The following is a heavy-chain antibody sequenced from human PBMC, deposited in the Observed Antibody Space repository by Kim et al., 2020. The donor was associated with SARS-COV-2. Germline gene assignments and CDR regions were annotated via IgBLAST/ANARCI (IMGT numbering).Heavy chain of an antibody. Sequence: SVKVSCKASGGTFSSYAISWVRQAPGQGLEWMGRIIPILGIANYAQKFQGRVTITADKSTSTAYMELSSLRSEDTAVYYCARDLDLLSYGMDVWGQGTTVTVSS. CDR1: GGTFSSYA. J-gene: IGHJ6*02. V-gene: IGHV1-69*04. CDR3: ARDLDLLSYGMDV. D-gene: IGHD3-16*02. CDR2: IIPILGIA.